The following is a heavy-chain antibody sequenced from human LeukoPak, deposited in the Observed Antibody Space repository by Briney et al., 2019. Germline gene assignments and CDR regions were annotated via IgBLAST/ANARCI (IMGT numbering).Heavy chain of an antibody. V-gene: IGHV1-46*01. CDR2: INPSGGST. D-gene: IGHD3-9*01. CDR3: ARDHDILTGYYIGAFDI. J-gene: IGHJ3*02. CDR1: GYTFTSYY. Sequence: GASVKVSCKASGYTFTSYYMHWVRQAPGQGLEWMGIINPSGGSTSYAQKFQGRVTMTRDMSTSTVYMELSSLRSEDTAVYYCARDHDILTGYYIGAFDIWGQGIMVTVSS.